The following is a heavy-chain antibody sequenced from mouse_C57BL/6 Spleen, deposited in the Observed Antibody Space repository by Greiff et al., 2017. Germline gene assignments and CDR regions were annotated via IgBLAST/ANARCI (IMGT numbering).Heavy chain of an antibody. CDR2: INPNNGGT. D-gene: IGHD2-12*01. V-gene: IGHV1-26*01. Sequence: EVQLQQSGPELVKPGASVKISCKASGYTFTDYYMNWVKQSHGKSLEWIGDINPNNGGTSYNQKFKGKATLTVDKSSSTAYMELRSLTSEDSAVYYCARGEDDGYWGQGTTLTVSS. CDR1: GYTFTDYY. J-gene: IGHJ2*01. CDR3: ARGEDDGY.